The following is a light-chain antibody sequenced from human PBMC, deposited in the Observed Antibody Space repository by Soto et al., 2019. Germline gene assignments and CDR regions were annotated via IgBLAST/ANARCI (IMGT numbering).Light chain of an antibody. CDR3: QQLYTLTFT. V-gene: IGKV1-5*01. J-gene: IGKJ5*01. Sequence: DIQMTNSPSTLSASVGDRVTITCRARHSISNWLAWYQQKPGKDSKILIYEASTLQSGVPSRFSGSGSGTEFNLTISGLLPEDFAAYQCQQLYTLTFTFGQGTRLEIK. CDR2: EAS. CDR1: HSISNW.